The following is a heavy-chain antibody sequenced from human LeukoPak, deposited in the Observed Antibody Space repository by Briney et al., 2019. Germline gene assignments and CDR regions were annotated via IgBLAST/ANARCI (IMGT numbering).Heavy chain of an antibody. J-gene: IGHJ3*02. CDR3: ASPYSRSEGAFDI. V-gene: IGHV5-51*01. CDR1: GYSFTSYW. Sequence: ESLKISCKGSGYSFTSYWIGWVRQMPGKGLEWMGIIYPGDSDTRYSPSFQGQVTISADKSISTAYLQWSSLKASDTAMYYRASPYSRSEGAFDIWGQGTMVTVSS. CDR2: IYPGDSDT. D-gene: IGHD6-6*01.